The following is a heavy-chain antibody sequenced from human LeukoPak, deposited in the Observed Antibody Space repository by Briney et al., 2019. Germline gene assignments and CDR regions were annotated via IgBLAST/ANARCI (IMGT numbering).Heavy chain of an antibody. CDR3: ARGGYSGFSRVMDY. CDR1: GDIVPSNSAA. J-gene: IGHJ4*02. V-gene: IGHV6-1*01. D-gene: IGHD5-12*01. CDR2: TYYRSKWYN. Sequence: SQTLSLTCALSGDIVPSNSAAWHWIRQSPSRGLEWLGRTYYRSKWYNDYAVSVKSRITINPDTSKNQFSLQLNSVTPEDTAVYYCARGGYSGFSRVMDYWSQGTLVTVSS.